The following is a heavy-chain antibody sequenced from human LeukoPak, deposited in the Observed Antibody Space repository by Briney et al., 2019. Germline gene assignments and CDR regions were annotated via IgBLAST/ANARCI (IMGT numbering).Heavy chain of an antibody. D-gene: IGHD6-6*01. CDR3: ARGSSSIAALGFDY. CDR2: IYTSGST. CDR1: GGSISSYY. J-gene: IGHJ4*02. Sequence: SETLSLTCTVSGGSISSYYWSWIRQPAGKGLEWIGRIYTSGSTNYNPSLESRVAMSVDTSKNQFSLKLSSVTAADTAVYYCARGSSSIAALGFDYWGQGTLVTVSS. V-gene: IGHV4-4*07.